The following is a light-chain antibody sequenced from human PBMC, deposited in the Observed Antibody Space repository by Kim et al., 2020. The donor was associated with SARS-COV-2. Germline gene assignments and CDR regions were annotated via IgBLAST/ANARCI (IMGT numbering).Light chain of an antibody. CDR2: GKN. V-gene: IGLV3-19*01. CDR1: SLRSYD. Sequence: SSELTQDPAVSVALGQTVRITCQGDSLRSYDASWYQQKPGQAPVLVIYGKNNRPSGIPDRFSGSSSGNTASLTITGAQAEDEADYYCNSRDSSGPVVFGGGTKLTVL. J-gene: IGLJ2*01. CDR3: NSRDSSGPVV.